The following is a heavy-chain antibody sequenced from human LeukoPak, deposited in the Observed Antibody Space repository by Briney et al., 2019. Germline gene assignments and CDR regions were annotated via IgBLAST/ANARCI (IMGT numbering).Heavy chain of an antibody. CDR2: IIGSGSST. Sequence: PGGSLRLSCVASGFTFSSYAMSWVRQAPGKGLEWVSGIIGSGSSTYYADSVRGRFTISRDNSKNTLYLQMNSLRAEDTAVYYCARVRDGYNPFDYWGQGTLVTVSS. V-gene: IGHV3-23*01. J-gene: IGHJ4*02. D-gene: IGHD5-24*01. CDR1: GFTFSSYA. CDR3: ARVRDGYNPFDY.